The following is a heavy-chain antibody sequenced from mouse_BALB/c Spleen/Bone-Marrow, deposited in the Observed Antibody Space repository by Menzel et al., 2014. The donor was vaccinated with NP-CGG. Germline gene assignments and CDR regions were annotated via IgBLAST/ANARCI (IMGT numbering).Heavy chain of an antibody. CDR3: TRSYYGNYFDV. Sequence: QVQLQQSGAELVKPGASVKLSCKASGYTFTSYYMYWVKQRPGQGLEWIGEINPSNGGTNFNEKFKSKGTLTVDKSSSTAYMQLSSLTSEDSAVYYCTRSYYGNYFDVWGAGTTVTVSS. D-gene: IGHD2-1*01. V-gene: IGHV1S81*02. CDR2: INPSNGGT. CDR1: GYTFTSYY. J-gene: IGHJ1*01.